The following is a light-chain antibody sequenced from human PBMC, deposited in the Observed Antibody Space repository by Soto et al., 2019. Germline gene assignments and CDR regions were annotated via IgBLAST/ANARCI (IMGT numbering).Light chain of an antibody. CDR2: EAS. CDR1: QGITNR. J-gene: IGKJ5*01. V-gene: IGKV1D-12*01. Sequence: DIQRTQSPSSLSSSVGDRVTITCRASQGITNRLTWYQQKPGKAPKLLIYEASSLQSGVPSRISGSGSGTDFTLTISSLQPEDFAPYYCQHANSFPITFGQGARLEIK. CDR3: QHANSFPIT.